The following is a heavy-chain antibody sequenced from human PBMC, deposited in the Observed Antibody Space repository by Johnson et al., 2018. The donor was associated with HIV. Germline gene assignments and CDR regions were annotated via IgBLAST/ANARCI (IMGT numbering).Heavy chain of an antibody. CDR3: TKGEWDSRGYYTRVGAFDI. Sequence: QVQLVESGGGLVKPGGSLRLSCAASGFTFSDYYMSWIRQAPGKGLEWVSYITSSGSTIYYAEYVTGRFTISRDNAKNSLYLQMNSLRAEATAVYYCTKGEWDSRGYYTRVGAFDIWGQGTMVTVSS. V-gene: IGHV3-11*04. J-gene: IGHJ3*02. CDR1: GFTFSDYY. D-gene: IGHD3-22*01. CDR2: ITSSGSTI.